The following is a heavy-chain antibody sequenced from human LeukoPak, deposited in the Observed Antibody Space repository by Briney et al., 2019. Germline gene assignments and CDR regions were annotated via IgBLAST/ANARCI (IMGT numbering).Heavy chain of an antibody. V-gene: IGHV3-30*18. CDR2: ISYDGSNK. CDR1: GFTFSSYG. CDR3: AKEDVAHYDRNYYYGMDV. D-gene: IGHD3-22*01. J-gene: IGHJ6*02. Sequence: GRSLRLSCAASGFTFSSYGMHWVRQAPGKGLEWVAVISYDGSNKYYADSVKGRFTISRDNSKNTLYLQMNSLRAEDTAVYYCAKEDVAHYDRNYYYGMDVWGQGTTVTVSS.